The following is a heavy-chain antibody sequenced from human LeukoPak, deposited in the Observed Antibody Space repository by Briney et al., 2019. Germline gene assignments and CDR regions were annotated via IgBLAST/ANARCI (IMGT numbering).Heavy chain of an antibody. CDR1: GGSVSSGSYY. V-gene: IGHV4-61*01. CDR2: IYYSGST. J-gene: IGHJ4*02. Sequence: PSETLSLTCTVSGGSVSSGSYYWSWIRQPPGKGLEWIGCIYYSGSTNYNPSLKSRVTISVDTSKNQFSLKLSSVTAADTAVYYCARAPSRGYFDYWGQGTLVTVSS. CDR3: ARAPSRGYFDY.